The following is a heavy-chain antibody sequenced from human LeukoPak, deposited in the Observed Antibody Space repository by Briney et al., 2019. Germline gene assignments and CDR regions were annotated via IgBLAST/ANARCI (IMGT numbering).Heavy chain of an antibody. V-gene: IGHV3-66*02. D-gene: IGHD3-3*01. CDR2: IYSGGST. J-gene: IGHJ4*02. CDR1: GLTFSSYW. CDR3: ARDLLTYDFWSGYGY. Sequence: GGSLRLSCAASGLTFSSYWMNWVRQAPGKGLEWVSVIYSGGSTYYADSVKGRFTISRDNSKNTLYLQMNSMRAEDTAVYYCARDLLTYDFWSGYGYWGQGTLVTVSS.